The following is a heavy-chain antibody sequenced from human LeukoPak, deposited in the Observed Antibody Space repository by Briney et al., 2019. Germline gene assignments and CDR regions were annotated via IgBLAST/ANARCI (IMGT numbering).Heavy chain of an antibody. V-gene: IGHV1-18*01. CDR2: VSAYNGAT. CDR1: GYTFTGYA. Sequence: ASVKVSCKASGYTFTGYAISWVRQAPGQGLEWMGWVSAYNGATNYAQNFQDRVTMTTDTPTTTAYMELRSLRSDDTAVYYCARVHLYYDSSGYSQAANDYWGQGTLVTVSS. CDR3: ARVHLYYDSSGYSQAANDY. D-gene: IGHD3-22*01. J-gene: IGHJ4*02.